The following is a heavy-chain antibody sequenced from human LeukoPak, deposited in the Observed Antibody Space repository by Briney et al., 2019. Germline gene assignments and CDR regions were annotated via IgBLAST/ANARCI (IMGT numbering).Heavy chain of an antibody. CDR3: AVEMAEAFDY. J-gene: IGHJ4*02. CDR1: GFTFDNYA. D-gene: IGHD5-24*01. Sequence: GGSLRLSCAASGFTFDNYAMNWVRQAPGKGLEWVLGISGSGVNTYYADSVKGRFTISRDNSKNTLYLQLNSLRAEDTAVYYCAVEMAEAFDYWGQGTLVTVSS. V-gene: IGHV3-23*01. CDR2: ISGSGVNT.